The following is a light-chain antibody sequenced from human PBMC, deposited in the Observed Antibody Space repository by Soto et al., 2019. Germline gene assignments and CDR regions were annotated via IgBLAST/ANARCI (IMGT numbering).Light chain of an antibody. CDR3: QQYNNWPL. CDR1: KSVSSN. CDR2: GAS. V-gene: IGKV3-15*01. Sequence: EIVMTQSPATLSVSPGERATLSCRASKSVSSNLAWYQQKPGQAPRLLIYGASTRATGIPARFRGSGSGTEFTLTISSLQSEDFAVYYCQQYNNWPLFGTGTKVYIK. J-gene: IGKJ3*01.